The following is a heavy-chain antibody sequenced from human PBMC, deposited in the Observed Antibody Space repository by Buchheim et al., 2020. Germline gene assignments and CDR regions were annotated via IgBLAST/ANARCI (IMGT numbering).Heavy chain of an antibody. CDR2: IFNTAGGT. Sequence: EVQVVESGGGLVQPGGSLRLSCAASGFTFSSYAMTWVRQAPGKGLERVSTIFNTAGGTYYADSVKGRFTISRDNSQNMVYLQMNTLGAEDTALYYCARRMTFGATPGLDPWGQGTL. CDR1: GFTFSSYA. D-gene: IGHD3/OR15-3a*01. CDR3: ARRMTFGATPGLDP. V-gene: IGHV3-23*04. J-gene: IGHJ5*02.